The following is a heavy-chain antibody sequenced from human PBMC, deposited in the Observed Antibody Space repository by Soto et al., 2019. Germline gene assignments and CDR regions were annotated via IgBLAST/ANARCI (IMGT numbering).Heavy chain of an antibody. D-gene: IGHD6-19*01. CDR1: GFTFISYE. Sequence: GGSLRLSGASSGFTFISYEMKWVRQAPGKGLEWVSAISGSGGSTYYADSVKGRFTISRDNSKNTLYLQMNSLRAEDTAVYYCAKDLSIGIAVAGTAVWGQGTLVTVSS. CDR2: ISGSGGST. V-gene: IGHV3-23*01. J-gene: IGHJ4*02. CDR3: AKDLSIGIAVAGTAV.